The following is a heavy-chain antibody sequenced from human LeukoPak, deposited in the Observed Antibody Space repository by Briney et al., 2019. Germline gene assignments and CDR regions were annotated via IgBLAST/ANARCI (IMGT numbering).Heavy chain of an antibody. Sequence: SETLSLTCTVSGGSISSYYWSWIRQPPGKGLEWIGYIYYSGSTNYNPSLKSRVTISVDTSKNQFSLKLSPVTAADTAVYYCARSDFWAPGWFDPWGQGTLVTVSS. CDR1: GGSISSYY. J-gene: IGHJ5*02. CDR2: IYYSGST. D-gene: IGHD3-3*01. CDR3: ARSDFWAPGWFDP. V-gene: IGHV4-59*08.